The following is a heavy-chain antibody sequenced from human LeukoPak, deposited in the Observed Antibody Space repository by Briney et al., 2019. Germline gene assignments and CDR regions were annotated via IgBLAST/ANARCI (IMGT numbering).Heavy chain of an antibody. D-gene: IGHD2-21*02. V-gene: IGHV3-23*01. Sequence: GGSLRLSCAASGFIFSSYAMSWVRQAPGMGLEWVSSIIVSDSRTHYADSVKGRFTISRDNTKNTLYLQMHSLRAEDTAVYFCAKGDGPFDSWGQGTLVTVST. CDR3: AKGDGPFDS. CDR1: GFIFSSYA. J-gene: IGHJ4*02. CDR2: IIVSDSRT.